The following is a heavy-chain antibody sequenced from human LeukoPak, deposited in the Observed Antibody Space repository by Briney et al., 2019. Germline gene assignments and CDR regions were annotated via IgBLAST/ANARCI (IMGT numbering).Heavy chain of an antibody. CDR3: ARSSREYRLYYMDV. CDR1: GGSIGSNY. D-gene: IGHD3-10*01. CDR2: IYYTGGT. J-gene: IGHJ6*03. V-gene: IGHV4-59*01. Sequence: KPSETLSLTCTVSGGSIGSNYWTWIRQPPGKGLEYIGYIYYTGGTNYNPSLRSRVTMSVDTSKNQFSLKLSSVTAADTAVYYCARSSREYRLYYMDVWGKGTTVTVSS.